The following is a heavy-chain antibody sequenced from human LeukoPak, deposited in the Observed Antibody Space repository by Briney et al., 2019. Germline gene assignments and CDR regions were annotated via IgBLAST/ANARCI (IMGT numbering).Heavy chain of an antibody. CDR2: INPNSGGT. CDR3: ARDYYDSSGYYYGYFDY. V-gene: IGHV1-2*06. J-gene: IGHJ4*02. CDR1: GYSFTGYY. Sequence: ASVKVSCKPSGYSFTGYYMHLVRQAPGRGLEWMGRINPNSGGTNYAQKFQGRVTMTRDTSISTAYMELSRLRSDDTAVYYCARDYYDSSGYYYGYFDYWGQGTLVTVSS. D-gene: IGHD3-22*01.